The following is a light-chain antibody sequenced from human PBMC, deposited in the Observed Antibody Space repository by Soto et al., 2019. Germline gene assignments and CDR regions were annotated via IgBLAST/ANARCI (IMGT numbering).Light chain of an antibody. Sequence: ILLTQYPSSLSASVGDSVTITCRASQCFXSYFAWYQQKPGKAPKILXYDASTLQSGVPSRLSGSGSGTDFTLTISSLQPEDFAVYYCQHYHGWPITLGQGTRLEIK. CDR2: DAS. V-gene: IGKV1-9*01. J-gene: IGKJ5*01. CDR3: QHYHGWPIT. CDR1: QCFXSY.